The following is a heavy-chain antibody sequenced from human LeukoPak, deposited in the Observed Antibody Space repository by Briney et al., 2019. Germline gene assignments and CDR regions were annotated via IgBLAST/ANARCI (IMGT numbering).Heavy chain of an antibody. Sequence: SGGSLRLSCAASGFTVSSNYMSWVRQAPGKGLEWVSVIYSGGSTYYADSVKGRFTISRDNSKNTLYLQMNSLRAEDTAVYYCARVLRELPRAIFDYWGQGTLVTVSS. CDR3: ARVLRELPRAIFDY. J-gene: IGHJ4*02. D-gene: IGHD3-16*01. CDR1: GFTVSSNY. V-gene: IGHV3-53*01. CDR2: IYSGGST.